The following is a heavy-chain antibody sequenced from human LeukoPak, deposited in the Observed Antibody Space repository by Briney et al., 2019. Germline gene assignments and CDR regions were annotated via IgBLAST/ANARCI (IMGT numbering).Heavy chain of an antibody. D-gene: IGHD1-26*01. Sequence: SETLTLTCTVSGDSFSSYYWIWIRQPPGQGLEVIGYIYSSGSTNYNPPLKSRVTISVDTSKNQFSLRLSSVTAADTAVYYCARLGVGTRQVVDYWGQGTLVTVSS. CDR2: IYSSGST. CDR1: GDSFSSYY. V-gene: IGHV4-59*01. J-gene: IGHJ4*02. CDR3: ARLGVGTRQVVDY.